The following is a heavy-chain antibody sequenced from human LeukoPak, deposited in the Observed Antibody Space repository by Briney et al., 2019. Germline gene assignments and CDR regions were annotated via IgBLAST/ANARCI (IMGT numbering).Heavy chain of an antibody. D-gene: IGHD2-2*01. CDR1: GYTFTSYG. Sequence: GASVKVSCKASGYTFTSYGISWVRQAPGQGLEWMGGIIPIFGTANYAQKFQGRVTITADESTSTAYMELSSLRSEDTAVYYCAREYCSSTSCYYYFDYWGQGTLVTVSS. CDR2: IIPIFGTA. V-gene: IGHV1-69*13. CDR3: AREYCSSTSCYYYFDY. J-gene: IGHJ4*02.